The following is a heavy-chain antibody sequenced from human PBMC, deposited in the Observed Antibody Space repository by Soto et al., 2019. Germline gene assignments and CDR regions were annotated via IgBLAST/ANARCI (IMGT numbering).Heavy chain of an antibody. CDR3: ARDKNYDILTGYYKAEYYFDY. J-gene: IGHJ4*02. D-gene: IGHD3-9*01. V-gene: IGHV3-23*01. CDR1: GFTFSSYA. Sequence: PGGSLRLSCAASGFTFSSYAMSWVRQAPGKGLEWVSAISGSGGSTYYADSVKGRFTISRDNSKNTLYLQMNSLRAEDTEVYYCARDKNYDILTGYYKAEYYFDYWGQGTLVTVSS. CDR2: ISGSGGST.